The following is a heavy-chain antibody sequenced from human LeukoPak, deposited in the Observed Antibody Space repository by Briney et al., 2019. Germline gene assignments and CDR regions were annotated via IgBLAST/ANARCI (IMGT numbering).Heavy chain of an antibody. D-gene: IGHD6-13*01. V-gene: IGHV4-39*01. J-gene: IGHJ4*02. CDR2: IYYSGST. Sequence: PSETLSLTCTVSGGSISSSSYSWGWIRQPPGKGLEWIGSIYYSGSTYYNPSLKSRVTISVDTSKNQFSLKLSSVTAADTAVYYCARMWFLLSSSLFDYWGQGTLVTVSS. CDR1: GGSISSSSYS. CDR3: ARMWFLLSSSLFDY.